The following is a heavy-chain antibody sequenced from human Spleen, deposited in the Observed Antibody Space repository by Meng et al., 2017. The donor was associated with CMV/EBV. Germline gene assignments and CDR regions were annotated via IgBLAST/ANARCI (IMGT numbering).Heavy chain of an antibody. CDR1: GFTFRNNN. CDR2: ISSDSSTI. V-gene: IGHV3-48*04. Sequence: GGSLRLSCAASGFTFRNNNINWVRQAPGKGLQWVSYISSDSSTIYYADSVKGRFTISRDNAKNSLYLQMNSLRVDDTAVYYCARAAGNYDWLLIDYWGQGTLVTVSS. J-gene: IGHJ4*02. D-gene: IGHD3-9*01. CDR3: ARAAGNYDWLLIDY.